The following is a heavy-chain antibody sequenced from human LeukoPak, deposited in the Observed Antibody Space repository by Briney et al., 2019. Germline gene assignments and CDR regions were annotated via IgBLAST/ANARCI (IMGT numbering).Heavy chain of an antibody. CDR3: ARANYPYGRVYDAFDI. V-gene: IGHV3-9*03. J-gene: IGHJ3*02. D-gene: IGHD3-10*02. Sequence: GGSLRLSCAASGFTFDDYAMHWVRLAPGKGLEWVSGISWNSGSIDYSDSVKGRFTISRDNAKDSLHLQMKSLRTEDMALYFCARANYPYGRVYDAFDIWGQGTMVTVSS. CDR1: GFTFDDYA. CDR2: ISWNSGSI.